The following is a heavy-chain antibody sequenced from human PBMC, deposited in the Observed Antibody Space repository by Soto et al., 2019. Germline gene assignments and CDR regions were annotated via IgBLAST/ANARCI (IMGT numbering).Heavy chain of an antibody. CDR1: GGSISSGDYY. Sequence: PSETLSLTCTVSGGSISSGDYYWSWIRQPPGKGLEWIGYIYYSGSTYYNPSLKSRVTISVDTSKNQFSLKLSSVTAADTAVYYCARDRPHTTIMVYADYYYYYGMDVWGQGTTVTVSS. J-gene: IGHJ6*02. V-gene: IGHV4-30-4*01. CDR3: ARDRPHTTIMVYADYYYYYGMDV. D-gene: IGHD2-8*01. CDR2: IYYSGST.